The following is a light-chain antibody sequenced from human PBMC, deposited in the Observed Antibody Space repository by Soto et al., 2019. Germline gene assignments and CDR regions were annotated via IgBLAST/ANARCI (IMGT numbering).Light chain of an antibody. Sequence: DIQMTQSPSPLSASVGDRVTITCRASQTIRNYLNWYQQKPGEAPKPLIYAASRLQSGVPSRFSGSRSGTDFTLTINTLQPEDIATYYCQQSYSTPRFGGGTKVDIK. CDR1: QTIRNY. CDR2: AAS. CDR3: QQSYSTPR. V-gene: IGKV1-39*01. J-gene: IGKJ4*01.